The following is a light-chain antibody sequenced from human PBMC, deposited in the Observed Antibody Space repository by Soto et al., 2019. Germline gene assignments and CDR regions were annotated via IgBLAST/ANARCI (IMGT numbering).Light chain of an antibody. CDR3: CSYAGTWV. Sequence: QSVLTQPASVSGSPGQSITISCTGASGDVGSFNSVSWYQQHTAKAPKLVIYEGNKRPSGVSNRFSGAKSGNTASLTISGLQAEDEADYYCCSYAGTWVFGGGTKLTVL. J-gene: IGLJ3*02. CDR2: EGN. CDR1: SGDVGSFNS. V-gene: IGLV2-23*01.